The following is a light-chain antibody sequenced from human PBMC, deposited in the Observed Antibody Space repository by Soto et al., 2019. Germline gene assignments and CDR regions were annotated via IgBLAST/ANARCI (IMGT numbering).Light chain of an antibody. J-gene: IGKJ1*01. V-gene: IGKV1-39*01. CDR2: AAC. Sequence: DIQMTQSPSSLSASVGDRVTITCRASQSISSYLNWYQQKPGKAPMLLIYAACSLQSGVPSRFSGSGSGTDFTLTISSLQPEDFATYYWQQSESPPWTFGQGSKVEIK. CDR3: QQSESPPWT. CDR1: QSISSY.